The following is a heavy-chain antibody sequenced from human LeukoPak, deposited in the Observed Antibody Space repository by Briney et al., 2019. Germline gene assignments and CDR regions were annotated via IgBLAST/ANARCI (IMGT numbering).Heavy chain of an antibody. CDR2: IRYDGSNK. D-gene: IGHD1-26*01. CDR1: GFTFSSYG. V-gene: IGHV3-30*02. Sequence: PGGSLRLSCAASGFTFSSYGMHWVRQAPGKGLEWVAFIRYDGSNKYYADSVKGRFTISRDNSKNTLYLQMNSLRAEDTAVYYCAKGGGSYGLIPKYYYYMDVWGKGTTVTVSS. CDR3: AKGGGSYGLIPKYYYYMDV. J-gene: IGHJ6*03.